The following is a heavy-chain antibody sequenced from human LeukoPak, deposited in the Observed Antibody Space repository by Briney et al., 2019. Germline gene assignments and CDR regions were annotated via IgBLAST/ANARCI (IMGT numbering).Heavy chain of an antibody. CDR1: GFTFSSYS. V-gene: IGHV3-21*01. CDR3: ARAIAAAAADAFDI. CDR2: ISSSSSYI. Sequence: PGGSLRLSCAASGFTFSSYSMNWVRQAPGKGLEWVSSISSSSSYIYYADSVKGRFTISRDNAKNSLYLQMNSLRAEDTAVYYCARAIAAAAADAFDIWGQGTMVTVSS. J-gene: IGHJ3*02. D-gene: IGHD6-13*01.